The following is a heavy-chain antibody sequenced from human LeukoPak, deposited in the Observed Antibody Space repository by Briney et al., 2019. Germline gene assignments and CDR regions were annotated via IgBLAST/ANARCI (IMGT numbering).Heavy chain of an antibody. D-gene: IGHD6-13*01. CDR3: ARDPAAAGSVWLDP. Sequence: GGSLRLSCAASGFTFSSYTMNWVRQAPGKGLEWVSYITTRSSYIYYADSVKGRFTISRDDAKSSLYLQMNSLRAENTAVYYCARDPAAAGSVWLDPWGQGILVTVSS. J-gene: IGHJ5*02. V-gene: IGHV3-21*01. CDR2: ITTRSSYI. CDR1: GFTFSSYT.